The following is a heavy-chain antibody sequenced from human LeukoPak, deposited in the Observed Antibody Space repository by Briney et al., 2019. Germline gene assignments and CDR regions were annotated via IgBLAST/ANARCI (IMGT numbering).Heavy chain of an antibody. CDR2: INQGESMI. J-gene: IGHJ4*03. CDR3: AKLLRDVTIYDF. Sequence: AGGSLRLSCAASGFTFSTYAMHWVRQAPGKGLEWVASINQGESMIWYVDSVKGRFTISRDNANNLLFLQMNYMRVEDTAVYYCAKLLRDVTIYDFWGHGDLVTVSS. V-gene: IGHV3-7*01. D-gene: IGHD5-24*01. CDR1: GFTFSTYA.